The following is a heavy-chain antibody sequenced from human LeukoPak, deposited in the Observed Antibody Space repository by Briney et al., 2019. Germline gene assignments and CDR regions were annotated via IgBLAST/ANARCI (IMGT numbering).Heavy chain of an antibody. J-gene: IGHJ3*02. CDR1: GFTFSSYG. CDR2: ISYDRSNK. D-gene: IGHD3-22*01. Sequence: GGSLRLSCAASGFTFSSYGMHWVRQAPGKGLEWVAVISYDRSNKYYADSVKGRFTISRDNSKNTLYLQMNSLRAEDTAVYYCARDPFLSYYDSSGYYLAGAFDIWGQGTMVTVSS. V-gene: IGHV3-30*03. CDR3: ARDPFLSYYDSSGYYLAGAFDI.